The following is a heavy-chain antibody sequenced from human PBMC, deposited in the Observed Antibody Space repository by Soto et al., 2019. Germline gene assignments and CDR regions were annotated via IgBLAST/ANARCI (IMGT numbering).Heavy chain of an antibody. CDR2: IYYTGST. D-gene: IGHD4-17*01. J-gene: IGHJ4*02. Sequence: QLPLQKSGPGLVKPSETLSLTCTVSGGSISSSSYYWGWIRQPPGKGLQWIGSIYYTGSTYYNPSLKSRVSIAVDSSQTQFSLKVNAVTAADTAVYYCARCRRDVNGDYGIDYWGQGTLVTVSS. V-gene: IGHV4-39*01. CDR1: GGSISSSSYY. CDR3: ARCRRDVNGDYGIDY.